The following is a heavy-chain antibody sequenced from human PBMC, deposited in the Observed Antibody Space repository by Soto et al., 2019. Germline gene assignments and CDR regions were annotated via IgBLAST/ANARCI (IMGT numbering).Heavy chain of an antibody. Sequence: QLQKPGPGLWSLSRTLSLTGIFSGGSIAGGGSSGAGTGRHPGRGLGWIGYIYYSGSTYYNPSLKSRVTISVDTSKNQFSLKLSSVTAADTAVYYCAMEIAAAGYNFDYWGQGTLVTVSS. D-gene: IGHD6-13*01. J-gene: IGHJ4*02. CDR1: GGSIAGGGSS. CDR2: IYYSGST. CDR3: AMEIAAAGYNFDY. V-gene: IGHV4-31*03.